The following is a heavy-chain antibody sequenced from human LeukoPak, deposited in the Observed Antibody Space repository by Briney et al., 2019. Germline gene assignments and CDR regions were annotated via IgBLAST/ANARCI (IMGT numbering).Heavy chain of an antibody. CDR3: TTEDPNDYGDPTGDY. V-gene: IGHV3-15*07. CDR1: GFTFSNAW. Sequence: KAGGSLRLSCAASGFTFSNAWMNWVRQAPGKGLEWVGRIKSKTDGGTTDYAAPVKGRFTISRDDSKNTLYLQMNSLKTEDTAVYYCTTEDPNDYGDPTGDYWGQGTLVTVSS. CDR2: IKSKTDGGTT. J-gene: IGHJ4*02. D-gene: IGHD4-17*01.